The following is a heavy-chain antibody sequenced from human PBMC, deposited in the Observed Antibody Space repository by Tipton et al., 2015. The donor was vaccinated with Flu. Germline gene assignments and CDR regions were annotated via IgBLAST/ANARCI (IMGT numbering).Heavy chain of an antibody. Sequence: TLSLTCTVSGGSISSGSYYWSWIRQPAGKGLEWIGRIYTSGSTNYNPSLKSRVTISVDTSKNQFSLKLSSVTAADTAVYYWASRLNGDVDYWGQGTLVTVS. CDR1: GGSISSGSYY. CDR3: ASRLNGDVDY. D-gene: IGHD4-17*01. J-gene: IGHJ4*02. V-gene: IGHV4-61*02. CDR2: IYTSGST.